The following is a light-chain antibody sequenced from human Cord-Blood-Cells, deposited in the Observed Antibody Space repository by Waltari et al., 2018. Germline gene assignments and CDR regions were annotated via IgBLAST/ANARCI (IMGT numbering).Light chain of an antibody. J-gene: IGLJ2*01. CDR1: SGHSSYA. Sequence: QLVLTQSPSASAPLGAPVKLTCTLSSGHSSYAIAWHQQQPEKGPRYLMKLNSDGSHSKGDGIPDRFSGSSSGAERYLTSSSLQSEDEADYYCQTWGTGIHVVFGGGTKLTVL. CDR3: QTWGTGIHVV. V-gene: IGLV4-69*01. CDR2: LNSDGSH.